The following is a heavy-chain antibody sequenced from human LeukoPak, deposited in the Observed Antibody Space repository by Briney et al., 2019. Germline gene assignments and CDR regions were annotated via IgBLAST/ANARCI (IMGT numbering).Heavy chain of an antibody. CDR3: ARGRIVVVPAAISLMDV. Sequence: SETLSLTCAVYGGSFSGYYWSWIRQPPGKGLEWIGEINHSGSTNYNPSLKSRVTISVDTSKNQFSLKLSSVTAADTAVYYCARGRIVVVPAAISLMDVWGKGTTVTVSS. D-gene: IGHD2-2*01. CDR1: GGSFSGYY. J-gene: IGHJ6*04. CDR2: INHSGST. V-gene: IGHV4-34*01.